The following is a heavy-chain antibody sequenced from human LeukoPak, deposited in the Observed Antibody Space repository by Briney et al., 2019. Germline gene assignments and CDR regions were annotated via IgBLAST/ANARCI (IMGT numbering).Heavy chain of an antibody. D-gene: IGHD2-2*01. V-gene: IGHV4-34*01. J-gene: IGHJ5*02. CDR2: INHSGST. CDR3: ARGGVPAATFDP. CDR1: GGSFSGYY. Sequence: SETLSLTCAVYGGSFSGYYWSWVRQPPGKGLEWIGEINHSGSTNYNPSLKSRVTISVDTSKNQFSLKLSSVTAADTAVYYCARGGVPAATFDPWGQGTLVTVSS.